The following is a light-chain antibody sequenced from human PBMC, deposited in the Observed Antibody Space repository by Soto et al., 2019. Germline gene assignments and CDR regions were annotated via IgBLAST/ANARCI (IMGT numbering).Light chain of an antibody. J-gene: IGKJ2*01. Sequence: EIVLTQSPGTLSLSPGERATLSCRASQSVSSSYLAWYQQKTGQAPRLLIYGASSRAAGIPDRFSGSGSGTDYTLIISRLGPEDFAVYYCQQYGSSRYTFGQGTKLEIK. CDR2: GAS. CDR3: QQYGSSRYT. CDR1: QSVSSSY. V-gene: IGKV3-20*01.